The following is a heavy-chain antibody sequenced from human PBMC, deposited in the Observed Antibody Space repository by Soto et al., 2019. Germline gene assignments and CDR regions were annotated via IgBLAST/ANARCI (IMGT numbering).Heavy chain of an antibody. CDR3: ARDPKTSGGQHWAFNCFET. J-gene: IGHJ5*02. CDR2: ISYDGTNK. V-gene: IGHV3-30-3*01. CDR1: GFSFSISP. D-gene: IGHD6-13*01. Sequence: GGSLRLSCAASGFSFSISPMHWVRQAPGKGPEWVALISYDGTNKFYADSVKGRFTISRDNSKSTLYLQVDSLRPEDAAVYYCARDPKTSGGQHWAFNCFETCCQGTVGAVCS.